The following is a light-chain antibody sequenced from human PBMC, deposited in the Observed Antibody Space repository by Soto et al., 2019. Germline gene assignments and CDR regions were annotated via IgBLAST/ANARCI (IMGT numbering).Light chain of an antibody. CDR3: QSYDSSLSAHVV. V-gene: IGLV1-40*01. Sequence: QSVLTQPPSVSGAPGQRVTISCTESSSNIGAGYDVHWYQQLPGTAPKLLIYGNSNRPSGVPDRFSGSKSGTSASLAITGLQAEDEADYYCQSYDSSLSAHVVFGGGTKVTVL. J-gene: IGLJ2*01. CDR2: GNS. CDR1: SSNIGAGYD.